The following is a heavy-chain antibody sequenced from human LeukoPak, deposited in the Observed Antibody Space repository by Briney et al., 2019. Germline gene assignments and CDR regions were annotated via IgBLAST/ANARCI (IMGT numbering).Heavy chain of an antibody. CDR2: ISSSSTYI. CDR1: GFSFRDYT. J-gene: IGHJ4*02. V-gene: IGHV3-21*01. Sequence: GGSLRLSCAASGFSFRDYTMNWVRQAPGKGLERVASISSSSTYIYFANSVRGRFTISRDNAKNSLYLQMSSLRAEDTAVYYCAKDSPSRTATTEVPVDYWGQGTLVTVSS. CDR3: AKDSPSRTATTEVPVDY. D-gene: IGHD1/OR15-1a*01.